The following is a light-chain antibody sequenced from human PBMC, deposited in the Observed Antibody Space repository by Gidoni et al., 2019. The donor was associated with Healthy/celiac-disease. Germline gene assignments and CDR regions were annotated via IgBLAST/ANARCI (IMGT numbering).Light chain of an antibody. J-gene: IGKJ5*01. CDR2: GAS. V-gene: IGKV3-20*01. Sequence: IVLTQAPGTLSLSPGERATLPCRASQSVSSSYLAWYQQKPGQAPRLLIYGASSRATGIPDRFSGSGSGTDFTLTISRLGPEDFAVYYCKQYGSSLITFGQGTRLEIK. CDR1: QSVSSSY. CDR3: KQYGSSLIT.